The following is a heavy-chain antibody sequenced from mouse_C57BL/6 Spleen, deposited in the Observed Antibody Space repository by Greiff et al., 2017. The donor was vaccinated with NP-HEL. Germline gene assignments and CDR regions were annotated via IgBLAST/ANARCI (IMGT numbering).Heavy chain of an antibody. V-gene: IGHV3-6*01. CDR1: GYSITSGYY. Sequence: EVQLQESGPGLVKPSQSLSLTCSVTGYSITSGYYWNWIRQFPGNKLEWMGYISYDGSNNYNPSLKNRISITRDTSKNQFFLKLNSVTTEDTATYYCARDRGVTTPFAYWGQGTLVTVSA. CDR3: ARDRGVTTPFAY. CDR2: ISYDGSN. D-gene: IGHD2-5*01. J-gene: IGHJ3*01.